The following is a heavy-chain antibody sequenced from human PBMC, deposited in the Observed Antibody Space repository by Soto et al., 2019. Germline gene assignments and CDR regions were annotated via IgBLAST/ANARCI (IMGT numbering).Heavy chain of an antibody. Sequence: LETHSLTSTVSGGSSISYYWSWIRQPPGKGLEWIGYIYYSGSTNYNPSLKSRVTISVDTSKNQFSLKLSSVTAADTAVYYCARGYGSGSYTRFDYWGQGTLVTVSS. CDR3: ARGYGSGSYTRFDY. CDR2: IYYSGST. D-gene: IGHD3-10*01. CDR1: GGSSISYY. J-gene: IGHJ4*02. V-gene: IGHV4-59*01.